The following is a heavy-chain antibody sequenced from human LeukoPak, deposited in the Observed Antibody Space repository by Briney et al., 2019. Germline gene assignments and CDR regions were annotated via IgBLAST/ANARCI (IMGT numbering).Heavy chain of an antibody. CDR1: GYSCATYG. Sequence: GESLKTSCKASGYSCATYGISWVRQTPGQGLEWMGKFDPTDSYTTYGPSFQGHVIISADKSISTAYLQWNSLKASDTAMYYCARHDPNARLKLDYWGQGTLVTVSS. D-gene: IGHD3-3*01. J-gene: IGHJ4*02. CDR3: ARHDPNARLKLDY. V-gene: IGHV5-10-1*01. CDR2: FDPTDSYT.